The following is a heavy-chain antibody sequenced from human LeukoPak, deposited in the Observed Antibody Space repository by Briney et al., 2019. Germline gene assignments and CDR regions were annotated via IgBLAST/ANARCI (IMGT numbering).Heavy chain of an antibody. CDR2: IYHSGST. CDR3: ARGGGDSSGFYYPD. V-gene: IGHV4-39*07. CDR1: GGSIRSSYYY. D-gene: IGHD3-22*01. J-gene: IGHJ4*02. Sequence: SETLSLTCTVSGGSIRSSYYYWGWIRQPPGKGLEWIGSIYHSGSTNYNPSLKSRVTISVDKSKSDFSLKMRSVTAADTAVYYCARGGGDSSGFYYPDWGQGTLVTVSS.